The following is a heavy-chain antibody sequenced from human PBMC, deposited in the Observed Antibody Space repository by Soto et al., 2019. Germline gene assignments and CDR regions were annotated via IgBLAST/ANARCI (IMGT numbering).Heavy chain of an antibody. Sequence: QVQLVQSGAEVKKPGASVKVSCKAYGYTFTSYGISWVRQAPGQGLEWMGWISAYNGNTNYAQKLQGRVTMTTDTSTSTAYMELRSLRSDDTAVYYCARDYKLGPFNSWFDPWGQGTLVTVSS. CDR2: ISAYNGNT. CDR1: GYTFTSYG. CDR3: ARDYKLGPFNSWFDP. V-gene: IGHV1-18*01. D-gene: IGHD3-10*01. J-gene: IGHJ5*02.